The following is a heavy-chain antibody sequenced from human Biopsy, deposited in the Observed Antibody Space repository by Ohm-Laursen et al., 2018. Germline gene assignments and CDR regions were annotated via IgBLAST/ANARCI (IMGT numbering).Heavy chain of an antibody. CDR1: GGSFSDDY. CDR3: ARGRNYIWGNEPWD. D-gene: IGHD3-16*01. CDR2: INHGGTT. V-gene: IGHV4-34*01. Sequence: SETLSLTCGVYGGSFSDDYWTWIRQPPGKGLEWIGEINHGGTTKYYNPSLRSRASISKDTSKNQFSLRLTSVSAADTAVYYCARGRNYIWGNEPWDWGQGILATVAS. J-gene: IGHJ4*02.